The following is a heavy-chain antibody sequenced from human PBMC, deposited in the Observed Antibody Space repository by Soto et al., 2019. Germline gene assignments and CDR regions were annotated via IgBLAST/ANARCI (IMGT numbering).Heavy chain of an antibody. CDR2: TYYRSKWFN. D-gene: IGHD1-26*01. V-gene: IGHV6-1*01. CDR3: SRGTTVFDY. CDR1: GDSVSSNSAA. J-gene: IGHJ4*02. Sequence: QVQLQQSGPGLVKPSQTLSVNCAISGDSVSSNSAAWNWIRQSPSRGLEWLGRTYYRSKWFNDYAVSLKGLITINPDTAKNQFSLQLNSVSPDDTAVYYCSRGTTVFDYWGQGTLVTVSS.